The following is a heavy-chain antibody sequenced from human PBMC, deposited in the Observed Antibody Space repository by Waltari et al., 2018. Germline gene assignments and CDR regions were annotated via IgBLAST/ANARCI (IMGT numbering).Heavy chain of an antibody. D-gene: IGHD6-13*01. CDR3: ASAPLYSSSLRGWDY. Sequence: QVQLVQTGAEVKKPGSSVKVSCTAAGVHFSSYAISWVRQAPGQGLEWMGGSIPIFGTANYAQKFQSRVTITADESTSTAYMELSSLRSEDTAVYYCASAPLYSSSLRGWDYWGQGTLVTVSS. CDR2: SIPIFGTA. J-gene: IGHJ4*02. CDR1: GVHFSSYA. V-gene: IGHV1-69*13.